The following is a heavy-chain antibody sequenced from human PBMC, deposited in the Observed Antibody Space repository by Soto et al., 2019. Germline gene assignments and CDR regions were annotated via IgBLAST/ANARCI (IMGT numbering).Heavy chain of an antibody. V-gene: IGHV1-69*02. Sequence: SVKVSCKASGGTFSTYTISWVRQAPGQGLEWLGRIIPLFGLPNHAQKFQDRVTITADKSTDTAYLQMNSLRAEDTAVYYCARPTYYYDSSGPPAYWGQGTLVTVSS. J-gene: IGHJ4*02. CDR1: GGTFSTYT. D-gene: IGHD3-22*01. CDR3: ARPTYYYDSSGPPAY. CDR2: IIPLFGLP.